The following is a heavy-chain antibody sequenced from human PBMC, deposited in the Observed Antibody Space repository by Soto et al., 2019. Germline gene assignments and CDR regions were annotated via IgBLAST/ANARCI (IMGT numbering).Heavy chain of an antibody. Sequence: GGSLRLSCAASGFTFSSYGMHWVRQAPGKGLEWVAVIWYDGSNKYYADSVKGRFTISRDNSKNTLYLQMNSLRAEDTAVYYCARGFDSSSWYYFDSWGQGTLVTVSS. CDR2: IWYDGSNK. J-gene: IGHJ4*02. V-gene: IGHV3-33*01. CDR1: GFTFSSYG. CDR3: ARGFDSSSWYYFDS. D-gene: IGHD6-13*01.